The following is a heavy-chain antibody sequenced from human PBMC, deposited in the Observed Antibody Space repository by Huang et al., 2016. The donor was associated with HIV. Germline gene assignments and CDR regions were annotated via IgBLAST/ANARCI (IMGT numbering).Heavy chain of an antibody. V-gene: IGHV5-51*01. Sequence: EVQLVQSGAEVKKPGESLKISCQGFGYSFTSYWIAWVRQRPGKGLEWMVIIYPGDSDTRYSPSLQGQVTISADKSINTAYLQWTDLRASDTAMYYCATTGDYDFYSAFDIWGQGTTVAVSS. CDR3: ATTGDYDFYSAFDI. J-gene: IGHJ3*02. CDR1: GYSFTSYW. CDR2: IYPGDSDT. D-gene: IGHD4-17*01.